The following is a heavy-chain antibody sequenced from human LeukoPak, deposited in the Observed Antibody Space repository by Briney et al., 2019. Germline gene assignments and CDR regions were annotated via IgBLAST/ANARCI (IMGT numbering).Heavy chain of an antibody. CDR3: VTSTGQQFIPYDY. Sequence: PGGSLRLSCAASGINVSSNYMTWIRQAPGKGLEWVSLIYGGDAAYYAESVRGRFMISRDSLQNTLFLQMNSLRVEDTAVYYCVTSTGQQFIPYDYWGQGTHVTVSS. V-gene: IGHV3-66*02. CDR1: GINVSSNY. J-gene: IGHJ4*02. CDR2: IYGGDAA. D-gene: IGHD6-13*01.